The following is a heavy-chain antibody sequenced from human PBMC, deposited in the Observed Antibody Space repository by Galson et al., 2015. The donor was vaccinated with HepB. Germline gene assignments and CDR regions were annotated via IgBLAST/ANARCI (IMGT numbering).Heavy chain of an antibody. CDR1: GGTFSSYA. Sequence: SVKVSCKASGGTFSSYAISWVRQAPGQGLEWMGGIIPIFGTANYAQKFQGRVTITADESTSTAYMELSSLRSEDTAVYYCAAWAGITIFGVVKYYYYGMDVWGQGTTVTVSS. CDR3: AAWAGITIFGVVKYYYYGMDV. D-gene: IGHD3-3*01. V-gene: IGHV1-69*13. J-gene: IGHJ6*02. CDR2: IIPIFGTA.